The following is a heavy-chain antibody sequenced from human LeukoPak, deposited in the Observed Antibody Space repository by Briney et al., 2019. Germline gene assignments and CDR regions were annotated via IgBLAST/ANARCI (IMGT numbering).Heavy chain of an antibody. Sequence: ASVKVSCKASGYTFSNYAITWVRQAPGQGLEYMGWVSPFDNNTRYAQKYQGRVTMTTDTSTSTAYMELRSLRSDDTAVYYCARLYYYDTSGYRSFDPWGRGTLVTVSS. CDR2: VSPFDNNT. CDR3: ARLYYYDTSGYRSFDP. V-gene: IGHV1-18*01. CDR1: GYTFSNYA. D-gene: IGHD3-22*01. J-gene: IGHJ5*02.